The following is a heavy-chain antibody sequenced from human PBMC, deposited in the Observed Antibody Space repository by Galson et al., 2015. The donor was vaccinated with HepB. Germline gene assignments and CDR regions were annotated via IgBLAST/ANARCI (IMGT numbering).Heavy chain of an antibody. D-gene: IGHD3-22*01. CDR3: AKTVLYYYDSSGSTDASDI. J-gene: IGHJ3*02. Sequence: SLRLSCAASGFTVSGNYMSWVRQAPGKGLEWVSVIYSGGSAYYAVSVKGRFTISRDNSKNTLYLQMNSLRVEDTAVYYCAKTVLYYYDSSGSTDASDIWGQGTMVTVSS. CDR2: IYSGGSA. V-gene: IGHV3-66*01. CDR1: GFTVSGNY.